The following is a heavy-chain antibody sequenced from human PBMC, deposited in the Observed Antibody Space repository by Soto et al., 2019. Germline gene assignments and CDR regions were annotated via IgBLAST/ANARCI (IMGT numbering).Heavy chain of an antibody. D-gene: IGHD2-21*02. J-gene: IGHJ4*02. CDR2: IIPIFGTA. CDR1: GGTFSSYA. Sequence: SVKVSCKASGGTFSSYAISWVRQAPGQGLEWMGGIIPIFGTANYAQKFQGRVTITADESTSTAYMELSSLRSEDTAVYYCARVPKVTAIPFFDYWGQGTLVTVSS. CDR3: ARVPKVTAIPFFDY. V-gene: IGHV1-69*13.